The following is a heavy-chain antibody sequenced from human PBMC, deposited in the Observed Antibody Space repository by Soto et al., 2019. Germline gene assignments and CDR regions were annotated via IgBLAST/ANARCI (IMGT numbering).Heavy chain of an antibody. V-gene: IGHV4-39*01. CDR1: GGSISSSSYY. Sequence: QLQLQESGPGLVKPSETLSLTCTVSGGSISSSSYYWGWIRQPPGKGLEWIGSIYYSGSTYYNPSLKRRGTISVDTSKNQSSLKLISVTAADTAVYYCARHQSHSSSYVDPWGQGTLVTVSS. J-gene: IGHJ5*02. D-gene: IGHD6-13*01. CDR3: ARHQSHSSSYVDP. CDR2: IYYSGST.